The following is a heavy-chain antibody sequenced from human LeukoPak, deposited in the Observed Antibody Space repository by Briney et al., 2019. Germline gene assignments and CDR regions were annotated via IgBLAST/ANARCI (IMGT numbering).Heavy chain of an antibody. Sequence: SVKVSCRASGGTFSSYAISWVRQAPRQGLERMGGIIPIFGTANYAQKFQGRVTITTDDSTSPAYMELSSLRSEYTAVYYCARDSSTIFGVVITPAYNWFDPWGQGTLVTVSS. J-gene: IGHJ5*02. CDR2: IIPIFGTA. CDR3: ARDSSTIFGVVITPAYNWFDP. CDR1: GGTFSSYA. V-gene: IGHV1-69*05. D-gene: IGHD3-3*01.